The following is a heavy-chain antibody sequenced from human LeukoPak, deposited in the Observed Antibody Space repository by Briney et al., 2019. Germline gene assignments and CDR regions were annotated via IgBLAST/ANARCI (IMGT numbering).Heavy chain of an antibody. CDR3: ARREFYGTSGYLFDY. CDR2: IGTSGSIM. V-gene: IGHV3-48*03. D-gene: IGHD3-22*01. CDR1: GFIFSRYE. J-gene: IGHJ4*02. Sequence: GGSLRLSCVASGFIFSRYEMNWVRQAPGKGLEWLSYIGTSGSIMSYADSVKGRFTISRDNAKNSLYLQMNSLRAEDTAVYYCARREFYGTSGYLFDYWGQGTLVTVSS.